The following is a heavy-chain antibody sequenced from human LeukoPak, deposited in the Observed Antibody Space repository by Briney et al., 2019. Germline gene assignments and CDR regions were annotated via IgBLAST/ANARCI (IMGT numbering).Heavy chain of an antibody. Sequence: SETLSLTCAVYGGSFSGYYWSWIRQPPGKGLEWIGEINHSGSTNYNPSLKSRVTISVDTSKNQFSLKLSSVTAADTAVYYCARVGMVRGVQALDYWGQGTLVTVSS. CDR3: ARVGMVRGVQALDY. J-gene: IGHJ4*02. CDR2: INHSGST. D-gene: IGHD3-10*01. CDR1: GGSFSGYY. V-gene: IGHV4-34*01.